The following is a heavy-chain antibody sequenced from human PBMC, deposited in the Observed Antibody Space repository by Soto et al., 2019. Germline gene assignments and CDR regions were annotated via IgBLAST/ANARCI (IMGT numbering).Heavy chain of an antibody. CDR1: GGSVSGDKNY. D-gene: IGHD3-16*01. Sequence: QVQLQESGPGLVKPSETLSLICTVSGGSVSGDKNYWSWIRQSPGKGLEWIGYISYSGATNYNPSLKSRLTTSVDRSKNQFALKLSSVTASDTALYYCATSPRFAFDFWGQGTTVIVSS. CDR2: ISYSGAT. V-gene: IGHV4-61*01. CDR3: ATSPRFAFDF. J-gene: IGHJ3*01.